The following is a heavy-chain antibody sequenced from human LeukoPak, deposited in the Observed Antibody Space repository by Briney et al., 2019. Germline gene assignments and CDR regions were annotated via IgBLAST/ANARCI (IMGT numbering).Heavy chain of an antibody. CDR1: GFTFSDYY. V-gene: IGHV3-11*01. J-gene: IGHJ1*01. CDR3: ARGFYYYDSSGKEREYFQH. Sequence: PGGSLRLSCAASGFTFSDYYMSWIRQAPGKGLEWVSYISSGGSTMFYADSVKGRFIISRDNAKNSLYLQMNSLRVEDTAVYYCARGFYYYDSSGKEREYFQHWGQGTLVTVSS. CDR2: ISSGGSTM. D-gene: IGHD3-22*01.